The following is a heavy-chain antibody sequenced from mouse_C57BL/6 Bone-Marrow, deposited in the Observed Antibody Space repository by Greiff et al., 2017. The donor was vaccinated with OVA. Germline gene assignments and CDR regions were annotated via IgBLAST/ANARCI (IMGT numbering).Heavy chain of an antibody. CDR1: GFTFSSYA. CDR3: ASLIYDGYYVSVVDY. D-gene: IGHD2-3*01. V-gene: IGHV5-4*01. CDR2: ISDGGSYT. J-gene: IGHJ4*01. Sequence: EVHLVESGGGLVKPGGSLKLSCAASGFTFSSYAMSWVRQTPEKRLEWVATISDGGSYTYYPDNVKGRFTISRDNAKNNLYLQMSHLKSEDTAMYYCASLIYDGYYVSVVDYWGQGTSVTVSS.